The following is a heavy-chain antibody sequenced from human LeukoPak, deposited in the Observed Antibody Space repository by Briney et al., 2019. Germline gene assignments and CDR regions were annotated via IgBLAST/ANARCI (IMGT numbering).Heavy chain of an antibody. CDR1: GFTVSSNY. Sequence: GGSLRLSCAASGFTVSSNYMTWVRQAPGKGPEWVSLIYSGDSTYYADSVKGRFTMSRDNSKNTLYLQMNSLRVEDTAVYYCARDGRWLQLAPDAFDIWGQGTMVTVSS. CDR3: ARDGRWLQLAPDAFDI. V-gene: IGHV3-66*01. CDR2: IYSGDST. J-gene: IGHJ3*02. D-gene: IGHD5-24*01.